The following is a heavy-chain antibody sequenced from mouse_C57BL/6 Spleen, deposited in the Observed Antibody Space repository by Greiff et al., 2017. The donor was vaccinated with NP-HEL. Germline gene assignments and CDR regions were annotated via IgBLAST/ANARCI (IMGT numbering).Heavy chain of an antibody. J-gene: IGHJ4*01. V-gene: IGHV3-6*01. D-gene: IGHD2-3*01. CDR3: AIYDCYISYYYAMDY. CDR2: ISYDGRN. Sequence: VQLKESGPGLVKPSQSLSLTCSVTVYSITSGYYWNWIRQFPGNKLEWMGYISYDGRNNYTPSLQNRISLTRDTSKNQFFLKLNALTTEDTATYYCAIYDCYISYYYAMDYWGQGTSVTVSS. CDR1: VYSITSGYY.